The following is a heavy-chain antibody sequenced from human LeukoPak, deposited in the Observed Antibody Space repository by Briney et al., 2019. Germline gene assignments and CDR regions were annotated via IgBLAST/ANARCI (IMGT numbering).Heavy chain of an antibody. CDR3: ARTDYYDSGGSSYWYFDL. D-gene: IGHD3-22*01. CDR1: GDSIRNYF. J-gene: IGHJ2*01. CDR2: IYYSGST. Sequence: SETLSLTCAVSGDSIRNYFWSWVRQPPGKGLEWIGYIYYSGSTNYNPSLKSRVTISADTSKNQFSLKMSSVTAADTAVYYCARTDYYDSGGSSYWYFDLWGRGTLVTVSS. V-gene: IGHV4-59*08.